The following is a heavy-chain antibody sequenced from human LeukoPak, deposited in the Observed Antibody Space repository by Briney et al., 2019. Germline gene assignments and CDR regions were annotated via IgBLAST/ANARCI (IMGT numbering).Heavy chain of an antibody. CDR2: INPNSGGT. D-gene: IGHD2-2*01. J-gene: IGHJ6*03. V-gene: IGHV1-2*02. CDR3: AXXXXXXXXXXXXRQPVYYYYYYMDV. CDR1: GYTFTGYY. Sequence: GASVKVSCKASGYTFTGYYMHWVRQAPGQGLEWMGWINPNSGGTNYAQKFQGRVTMTRDTSISTAYMELSRLGSDDTAVYYCAXXXXXXXXXXXXRQPVYYYYYYMDVWGKGTTVTISS.